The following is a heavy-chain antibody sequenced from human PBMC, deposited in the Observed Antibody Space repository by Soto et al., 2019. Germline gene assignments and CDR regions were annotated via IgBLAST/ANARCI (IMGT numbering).Heavy chain of an antibody. CDR3: ARPPENLAGYPPDH. CDR2: IYPGDSDT. D-gene: IGHD5-12*01. Sequence: GESLKISFRGSGYRFTSYWICWVRQMPVKGLEWMGIIYPGDSDTRYSPSFQGQVSISADKSSNTAYLQWSSLKASDTAIYYCARPPENLAGYPPDHWGQGTLVAVSS. J-gene: IGHJ4*02. CDR1: GYRFTSYW. V-gene: IGHV5-51*01.